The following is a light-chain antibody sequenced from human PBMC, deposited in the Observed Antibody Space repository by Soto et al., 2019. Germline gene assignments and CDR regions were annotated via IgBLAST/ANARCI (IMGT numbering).Light chain of an antibody. CDR2: GAS. V-gene: IGKV3-11*01. Sequence: EMVMTQSPATLSVSPGERATLSCRASQSVSSNLAWYQQKPGQSPRLLIYGASARATDIPARFSGSGSGTDFTLTISSLEPEDSAVYYCQQRSNSPPWITFGQGTRLEIK. CDR3: QQRSNSPPWIT. J-gene: IGKJ5*01. CDR1: QSVSSN.